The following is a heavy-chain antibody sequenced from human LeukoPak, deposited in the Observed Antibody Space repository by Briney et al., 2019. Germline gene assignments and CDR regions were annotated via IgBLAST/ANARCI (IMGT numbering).Heavy chain of an antibody. CDR1: GFTFSSYA. D-gene: IGHD5-24*01. V-gene: IGHV3-23*01. J-gene: IGHJ4*02. CDR2: ISGSGGST. CDR3: AKVVGDGYNSVDY. Sequence: HTGGSLRLSGAASGFTFSSYAMSWVRQAPGKGLEWVSAISGSGGSTYYADSVKGRFTISRDNSKNTLYLQMNSLRAEDTAVYYCAKVVGDGYNSVDYWGQGTLVTVSS.